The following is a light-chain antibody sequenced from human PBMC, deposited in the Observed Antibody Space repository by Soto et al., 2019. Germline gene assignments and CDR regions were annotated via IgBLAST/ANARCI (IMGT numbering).Light chain of an antibody. J-gene: IGKJ4*01. Sequence: EIVLTQSPGTLSLSPGERATLSCRASQSVSNSYLAWYQQKPGQAPRLLIYGASSRATGTPDRFSGSGSGTDFTLTISRLEPEDFAVYYCQQYGSSPIPFGGGTKVEIK. CDR1: QSVSNSY. CDR3: QQYGSSPIP. CDR2: GAS. V-gene: IGKV3-20*01.